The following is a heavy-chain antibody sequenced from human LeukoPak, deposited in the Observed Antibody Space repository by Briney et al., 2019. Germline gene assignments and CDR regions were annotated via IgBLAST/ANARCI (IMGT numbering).Heavy chain of an antibody. D-gene: IGHD3-10*01. CDR2: ISSGGST. CDR1: GFTVSSNH. J-gene: IGHJ6*02. CDR3: AKDLISMVRGSAMDV. Sequence: GGSLRLSCAASGFTVSSNHMSWVRQAPGKGLEWVSVISSGGSTYYADSVKGRFTISRDTSKNTVYLQMNSLRAEDTAVYYCAKDLISMVRGSAMDVWGQGTTVTVSS. V-gene: IGHV3-66*01.